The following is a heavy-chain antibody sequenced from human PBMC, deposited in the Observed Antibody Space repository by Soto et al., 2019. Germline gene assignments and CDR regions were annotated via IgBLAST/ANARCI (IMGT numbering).Heavy chain of an antibody. CDR3: ARDLYSSGWYNYFDP. V-gene: IGHV3-30*03. J-gene: IGHJ5*02. CDR2: ISYDGSAT. CDR1: GFTLNNYA. Sequence: GGSLRLSCAAYGFTLNNYAIHWVRQAPGKGLEWVTMISYDGSATYYADSVKGRFTISRDNSKDTVYLQMNTLRGEDTAMYHCARDLYSSGWYNYFDPWGQGTLVTVSS. D-gene: IGHD6-19*01.